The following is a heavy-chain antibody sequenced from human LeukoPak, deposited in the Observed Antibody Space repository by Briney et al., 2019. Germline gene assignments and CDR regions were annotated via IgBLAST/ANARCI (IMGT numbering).Heavy chain of an antibody. CDR3: ARDPNYDFWSGYYSGYGMDV. J-gene: IGHJ6*02. CDR2: IIPIFGTA. Sequence: ASVKVSCKASGGTFSSYAISWVRQAPGQGLEWMGGIIPIFGTANYAQKFQGRVTITADEPTSTAYMELSSLRSEDTAVYYCARDPNYDFWSGYYSGYGMDVWGQGTTVTVSS. D-gene: IGHD3-3*01. CDR1: GGTFSSYA. V-gene: IGHV1-69*13.